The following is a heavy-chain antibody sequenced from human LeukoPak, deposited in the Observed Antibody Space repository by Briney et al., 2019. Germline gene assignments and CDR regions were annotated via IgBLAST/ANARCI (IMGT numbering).Heavy chain of an antibody. CDR1: GGSFSGYY. CDR3: ARGQGTVTTH. Sequence: SETLSLTCAVYGGSFSGYYWTWIRQPPGKGLEWIGEINHSGSTNYNPSLKSRVTISVDTSKNQFSLKLSSATAADTAVYYCARGQGTVTTHWGQGTLVTVSS. V-gene: IGHV4-34*01. D-gene: IGHD4-17*01. CDR2: INHSGST. J-gene: IGHJ4*02.